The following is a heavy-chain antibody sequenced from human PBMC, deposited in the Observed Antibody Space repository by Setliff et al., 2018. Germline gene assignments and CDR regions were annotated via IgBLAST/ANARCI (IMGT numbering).Heavy chain of an antibody. Sequence: ASETLSLTCAVSDFSVSSVYYWGWIRQPPGKGLEWIANVYYSGSTYYNPSLKSRVTISVDTSKNQFSLKLSSVTAADTAVYYCARHYTYYYYYMDVWGKGTTVTVSS. J-gene: IGHJ6*03. V-gene: IGHV4-38-2*01. CDR3: ARHYTYYYYYMDV. CDR2: VYYSGST. CDR1: DFSVSSVYY. D-gene: IGHD4-4*01.